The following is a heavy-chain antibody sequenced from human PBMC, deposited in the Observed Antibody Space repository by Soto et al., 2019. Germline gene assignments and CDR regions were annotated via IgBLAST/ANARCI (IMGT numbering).Heavy chain of an antibody. J-gene: IGHJ4*02. D-gene: IGHD2-15*01. CDR1: GGSISSSRYY. Sequence: QLQLQESGPGLVKPSETLSLTCTVSGGSISSSRYYWGWIRQPPGKGLEWIGSIYYSGSTYYNPSLISQVTITEDTSKNQFSLKLSSVTAADTAVYYCSRHTPAISISDHWGQGTLVTVSS. V-gene: IGHV4-39*01. CDR2: IYYSGST. CDR3: SRHTPAISISDH.